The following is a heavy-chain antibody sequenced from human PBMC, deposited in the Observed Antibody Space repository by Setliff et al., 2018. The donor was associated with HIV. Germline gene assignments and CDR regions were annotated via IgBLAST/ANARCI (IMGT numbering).Heavy chain of an antibody. CDR3: AADNYNCNSFDS. V-gene: IGHV1-2*02. CDR2: INPNSGDT. Sequence: GASVKVSCKASGYTFTGYYMHWVRQAPGQGLEWMGWINPNSGDTNYAQKFQGRVTMTRDTSISTAYMELSRLRSDDTAVYYCAADNYNCNSFDSWGQGSLVTVSS. CDR1: GYTFTGYY. J-gene: IGHJ4*02. D-gene: IGHD3-3*01.